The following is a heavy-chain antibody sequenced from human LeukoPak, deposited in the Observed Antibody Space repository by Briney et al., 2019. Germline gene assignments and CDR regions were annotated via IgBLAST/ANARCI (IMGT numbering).Heavy chain of an antibody. Sequence: GGSLRLSCAASGFTFTIFGLNWVRQAPGKGPEWVAFIRFDGSKKYYADSVKGRFTISRDNSKNTLDLQMNSLRLEDTAVYYCAREKIAARHFTGYWGQGTLVTVSP. CDR3: AREKIAARHFTGY. J-gene: IGHJ4*02. CDR2: IRFDGSKK. CDR1: GFTFTIFG. D-gene: IGHD6-6*01. V-gene: IGHV3-30*02.